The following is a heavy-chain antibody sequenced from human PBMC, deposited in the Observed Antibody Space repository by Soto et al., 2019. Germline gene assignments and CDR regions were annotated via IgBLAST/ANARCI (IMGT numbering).Heavy chain of an antibody. J-gene: IGHJ3*02. V-gene: IGHV3-9*01. CDR2: ISWNSGSI. Sequence: SLRLSCAASGFTVDDYAMHGVRQAPGKGLEWVSGISWNSGSIGYVDSVKGRFTISRDNAKNSLYLQMNSLRAEDTASYYCAKSPLSLWDAFDIWGQGTMVTVSS. CDR3: AKSPLSLWDAFDI. CDR1: GFTVDDYA.